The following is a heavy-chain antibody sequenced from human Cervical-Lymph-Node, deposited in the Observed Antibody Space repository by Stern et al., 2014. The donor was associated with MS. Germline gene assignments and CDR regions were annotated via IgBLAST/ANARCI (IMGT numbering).Heavy chain of an antibody. J-gene: IGHJ6*02. CDR2: IYWDDDK. CDR1: GFSLSTSGVG. D-gene: IGHD3-10*01. V-gene: IGHV2-5*02. CDR3: AHSRITMVRGVIIRYYYYGMDV. Sequence: QITLKESGPTLVKPTQTLTLTCTFSGFSLSTSGVGVGWIRQPPGKALEWLALIYWDDDKRYSPSLKSRLTITKDTSKNQVVLTMTNMDPVDTATYYCAHSRITMVRGVIIRYYYYGMDVWGQGTTVTVSS.